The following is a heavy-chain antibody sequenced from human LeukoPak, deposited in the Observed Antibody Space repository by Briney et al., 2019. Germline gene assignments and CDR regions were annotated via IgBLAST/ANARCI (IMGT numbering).Heavy chain of an antibody. CDR3: AREQQSFDFDY. J-gene: IGHJ4*02. D-gene: IGHD6-13*01. CDR1: GGTFSTYA. CDR2: IIPIFGTA. Sequence: SVKVSCKASGGTFSTYAISWVRQAPGQGLEWMGRIIPIFGTANYAQKFQGRVTITTDESTSTAYMELSSLRSEDTAVYYCAREQQSFDFDYWGQGTLVTVSS. V-gene: IGHV1-69*05.